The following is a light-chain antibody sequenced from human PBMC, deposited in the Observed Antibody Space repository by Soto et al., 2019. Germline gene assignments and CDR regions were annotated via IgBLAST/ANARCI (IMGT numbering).Light chain of an antibody. CDR3: QQYGSSPLT. CDR2: GAS. J-gene: IGKJ4*01. Sequence: EIVLTQSPGTLSLSPGERATLSCRASQIVSSSYLAWYQQKPGQAPRLLINGASSRATGIPDRFSGSGSGTDFTLTISRLEPEDFAVYYCQQYGSSPLTFGGRTKVEIK. V-gene: IGKV3-20*01. CDR1: QIVSSSY.